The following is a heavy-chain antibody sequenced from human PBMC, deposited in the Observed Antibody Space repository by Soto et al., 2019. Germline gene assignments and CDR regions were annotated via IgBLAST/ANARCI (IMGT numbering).Heavy chain of an antibody. Sequence: EVQLVESGGGLVQPGGSLRLSCAASGVTLSNYWMHWVRQAPGKGPVWVSRINTDGSTTNYADSVKGRFTISRDNPKNTLSLQTNSRGAEDTAVYYCARDRGGYASHWGQGTLVTVSS. CDR2: INTDGSTT. V-gene: IGHV3-74*01. CDR1: GVTLSNYW. J-gene: IGHJ4*02. CDR3: ARDRGGYASH. D-gene: IGHD3-16*01.